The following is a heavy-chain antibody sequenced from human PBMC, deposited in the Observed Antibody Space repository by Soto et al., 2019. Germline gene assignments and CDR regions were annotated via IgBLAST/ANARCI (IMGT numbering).Heavy chain of an antibody. Sequence: VQLVESGGGVVQPGRSLRLSCAASGFIFSSYWMHWVRQAPGKGLVWVSRINSDGSSTSYADSVKGRFTISRDNAKNTLYLQMNSLRAEDTAVYYCARGTSDYYDSSGYYPNDYWGQGTLVTVSS. CDR2: INSDGSST. D-gene: IGHD3-22*01. V-gene: IGHV3-74*02. CDR1: GFIFSSYW. CDR3: ARGTSDYYDSSGYYPNDY. J-gene: IGHJ4*02.